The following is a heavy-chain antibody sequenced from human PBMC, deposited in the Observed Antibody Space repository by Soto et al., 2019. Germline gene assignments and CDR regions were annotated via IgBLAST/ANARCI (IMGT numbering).Heavy chain of an antibody. Sequence: ASVKVSFKASESTFMNYDISWLRQATGQGLEWMGWMNPNSGNTGYALKFQGRVSMTRNTSIYTVYLELSSLASDDTAVYYCVRMASSGTLNWFDPWGQGTLVTSPQ. V-gene: IGHV1-8*01. J-gene: IGHJ5*02. CDR3: VRMASSGTLNWFDP. D-gene: IGHD1-1*01. CDR1: ESTFMNYD. CDR2: MNPNSGNT.